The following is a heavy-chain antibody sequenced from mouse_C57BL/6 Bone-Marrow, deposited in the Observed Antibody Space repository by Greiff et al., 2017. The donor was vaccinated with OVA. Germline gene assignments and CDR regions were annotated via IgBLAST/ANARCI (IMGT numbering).Heavy chain of an antibody. J-gene: IGHJ2*01. D-gene: IGHD1-1*01. Sequence: EVQGVESGGDLVKPGGSLKLSCAASGFTFSSYGMSWVRQTPDKRLEWVATISSGGSYTYYPDSVKGRFTISRDNAKNTLYLQMSSLKSEDTAMYYCARHGEYGIFFDYWGQGTTLTVSS. CDR3: ARHGEYGIFFDY. CDR2: ISSGGSYT. CDR1: GFTFSSYG. V-gene: IGHV5-6*01.